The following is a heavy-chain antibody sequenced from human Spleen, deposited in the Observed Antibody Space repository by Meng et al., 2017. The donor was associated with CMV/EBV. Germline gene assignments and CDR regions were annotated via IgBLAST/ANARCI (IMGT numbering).Heavy chain of an antibody. CDR3: ATPSKEEIGTFDY. Sequence: SETLSLTCAVYGSLSGYYWSWIRQTPGKGLEWIAEIDDAGTTNHNPPLNSRVMISVDTSKRQISLRLRSVTAADTAVYYCATPSKEEIGTFDYWGQGTLVTVSS. D-gene: IGHD3-22*01. CDR2: IDDAGTT. J-gene: IGHJ4*02. V-gene: IGHV4-34*01. CDR1: GSLSGYY.